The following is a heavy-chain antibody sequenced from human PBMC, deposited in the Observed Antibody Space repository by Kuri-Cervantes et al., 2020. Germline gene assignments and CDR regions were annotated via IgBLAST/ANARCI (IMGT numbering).Heavy chain of an antibody. D-gene: IGHD4-23*01. CDR3: ARAPRRGTTVVTPYYHGMDV. CDR1: GFTFDDYA. CDR2: ISWNSGSI. Sequence: SLKISCAASGFTFDDYAMHWVRQAPGKGLEWVSGISWNSGSIGYADSVKGRFTISRDNAKNSLYLQMNSLRAEDTAVYYCARAPRRGTTVVTPYYHGMDVWGQGTTVTVSS. J-gene: IGHJ6*02. V-gene: IGHV3-9*01.